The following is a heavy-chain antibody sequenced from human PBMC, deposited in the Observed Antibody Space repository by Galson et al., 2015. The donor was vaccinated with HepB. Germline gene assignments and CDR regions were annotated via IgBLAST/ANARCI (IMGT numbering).Heavy chain of an antibody. Sequence: SLRLSCAASGFTFSSYSMNWVRQAPGKGLEWVSYISSSSSTIYYADSVKGRFTISRDNAKNSLYLQMNSLRAEDTAVYYCARFAMVRGRYGMDVWGQGTTVTVSS. CDR1: GFTFSSYS. V-gene: IGHV3-48*01. J-gene: IGHJ6*02. CDR2: ISSSSSTI. CDR3: ARFAMVRGRYGMDV. D-gene: IGHD3-10*01.